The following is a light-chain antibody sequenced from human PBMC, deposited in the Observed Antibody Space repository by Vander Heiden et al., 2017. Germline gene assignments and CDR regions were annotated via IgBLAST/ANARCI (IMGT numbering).Light chain of an antibody. J-gene: IGLJ3*02. CDR3: QSADSSGTWV. CDR2: KDS. Sequence: SYELTQPPSVSVSPGQTARITCSGDALPKQYAFWYQQKPGQAPVLLIYKDSERPSGIPERFSGSSSGTTVTLTIRGVQAEDEADYYCQSADSSGTWVFGGGTKLTVL. CDR1: ALPKQY. V-gene: IGLV3-25*03.